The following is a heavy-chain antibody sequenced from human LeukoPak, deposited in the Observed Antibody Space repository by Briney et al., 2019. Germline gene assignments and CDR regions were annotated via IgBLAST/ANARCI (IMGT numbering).Heavy chain of an antibody. CDR2: ISSSSSYI. Sequence: GGSLRHSCAASGFTFSSHSMNWVRQAPGKGLEWVSSISSSSSYIYYADSVKGRFTISRDNAKNSLYLQMNSLRAEDTAVYYCARDLVAGGSFYGMDVWGQGTTVTVSS. CDR1: GFTFSSHS. V-gene: IGHV3-21*01. CDR3: ARDLVAGGSFYGMDV. J-gene: IGHJ6*02. D-gene: IGHD2-15*01.